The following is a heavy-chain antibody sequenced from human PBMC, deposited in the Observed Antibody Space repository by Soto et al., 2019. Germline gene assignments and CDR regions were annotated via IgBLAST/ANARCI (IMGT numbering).Heavy chain of an antibody. V-gene: IGHV4-4*02. Sequence: SETMSLTCAVSGGSIRSSNWWGSVRKPPGKGLEWIGEIYHSGSTNYNPSLKSRVTISVDKSKNQFSLKLSSVTAADTAVYYCARANYDFWSGYLTWGMDVWGQGTTVTVSS. J-gene: IGHJ6*02. D-gene: IGHD3-3*01. CDR3: ARANYDFWSGYLTWGMDV. CDR1: GGSIRSSNW. CDR2: IYHSGST.